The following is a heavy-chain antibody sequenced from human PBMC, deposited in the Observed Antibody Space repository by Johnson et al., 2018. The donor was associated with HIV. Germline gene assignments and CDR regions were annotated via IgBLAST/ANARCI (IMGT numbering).Heavy chain of an antibody. CDR1: GLSVSNNY. Sequence: VQLVESGGGLVQPGGSLRLSCAASGLSVSNNYMTWVRQAPGKGLEWVSVISSGGDTWYAGSVTGRFTISRDNSKNTLYLQMNSLRAEDTAVYYCARGCRDGYTCDAFDVWGQGTMVTVSS. CDR3: ARGCRDGYTCDAFDV. J-gene: IGHJ3*01. CDR2: ISSGGDT. V-gene: IGHV3-66*01. D-gene: IGHD5-24*01.